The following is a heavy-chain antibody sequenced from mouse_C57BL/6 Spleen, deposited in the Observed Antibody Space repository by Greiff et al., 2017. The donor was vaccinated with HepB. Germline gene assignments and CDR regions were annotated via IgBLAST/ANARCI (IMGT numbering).Heavy chain of an antibody. D-gene: IGHD3-2*01. CDR2: IDPSDSYT. V-gene: IGHV1-50*01. CDR1: GYTFTSYW. CDR3: ARVDSSFDY. J-gene: IGHJ2*01. Sequence: VQLQQPGAELVKPGASVKLSCKASGYTFTSYWMQWVNQRPGQGLEWIGEIDPSDSYTNYNQKFKGKATLTVDTSSSTAYMQLSSLTSEDSAVYYCARVDSSFDYWGQGTTLTVSS.